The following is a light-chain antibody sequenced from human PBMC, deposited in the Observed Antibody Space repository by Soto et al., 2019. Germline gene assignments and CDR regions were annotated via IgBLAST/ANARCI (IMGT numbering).Light chain of an antibody. CDR2: QAS. Sequence: DIQMTQSPSTLSASVGDRVTITCRASQSISSWSAWYQQKPGKAPKLLIYQASSLESGVPSRFSGSGSVTEFTLTISSLQPDDFATYYCQQYNSYSPYTFGQGTKLEIK. CDR1: QSISSW. V-gene: IGKV1-5*03. J-gene: IGKJ2*01. CDR3: QQYNSYSPYT.